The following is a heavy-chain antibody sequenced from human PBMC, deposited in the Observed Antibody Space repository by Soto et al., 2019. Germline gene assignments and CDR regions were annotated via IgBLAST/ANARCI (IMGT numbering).Heavy chain of an antibody. V-gene: IGHV3-11*06. J-gene: IGHJ6*02. D-gene: IGHD4-17*01. CDR1: GFTFSDYY. CDR3: ARDLGDLYYYYGLAV. Sequence: GGSLRLSCAASGFTFSDYYMSWIRQAPGKGLEWVSYISSSSSYTNYADSVKGRFTISRDNAKNSLYLQMHSLRAEDTSIYYCARDLGDLYYYYGLAVWGQGTTVTVSS. CDR2: ISSSSSYT.